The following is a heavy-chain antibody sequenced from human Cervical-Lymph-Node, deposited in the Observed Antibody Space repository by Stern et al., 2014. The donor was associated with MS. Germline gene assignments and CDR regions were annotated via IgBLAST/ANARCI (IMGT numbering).Heavy chain of an antibody. CDR3: AREEQQLVHGNWFDP. CDR2: IYHSGST. CDR1: GYSISSGYY. V-gene: IGHV4-38-2*02. Sequence: QVQLQESGPGLVKPSETLSLTCTVSGYSISSGYYWGWIRQPPGKGLEWIGTIYHSGSTYYNPSLKSRVTISVDTSKNQFSLYMSSGTAADTAVYYCAREEQQLVHGNWFDPWGQGTLVTVSS. D-gene: IGHD6-13*01. J-gene: IGHJ5*02.